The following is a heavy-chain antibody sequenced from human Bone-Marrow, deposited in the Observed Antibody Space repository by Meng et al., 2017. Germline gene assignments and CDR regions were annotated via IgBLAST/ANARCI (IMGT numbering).Heavy chain of an antibody. J-gene: IGHJ4*02. CDR1: GFTFSSYA. CDR2: ISYDGSNK. CDR3: AKDFDGGGFYYTLDY. V-gene: IGHV3-30-3*02. D-gene: IGHD3-22*01. Sequence: QVQLVESGGGVVQPGRSLRLSCAASGFTFSSYAMHWVRQAPGKGLEWVAVISYDGSNKYYADSVKGRFTISRDNAKNSLYLQMNSLRAEDTAVYYCAKDFDGGGFYYTLDYWGQGTLVTVSS.